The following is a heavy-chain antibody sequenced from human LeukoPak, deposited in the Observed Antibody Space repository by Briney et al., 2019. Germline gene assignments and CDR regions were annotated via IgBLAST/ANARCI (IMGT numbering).Heavy chain of an antibody. CDR1: GYTFTSYG. CDR3: ATDNSVRDEAWWFNP. Sequence: ASVKVSCKASGYTFTSYGISWVRQAPGQGLEWMGWISAYNGNTNYAQKLQGRVTLTRDMSTSTDYLELSSLRSDDTAVYYCATDNSVRDEAWWFNPWGQGTLVIVSS. CDR2: ISAYNGNT. J-gene: IGHJ5*02. D-gene: IGHD5-24*01. V-gene: IGHV1-18*01.